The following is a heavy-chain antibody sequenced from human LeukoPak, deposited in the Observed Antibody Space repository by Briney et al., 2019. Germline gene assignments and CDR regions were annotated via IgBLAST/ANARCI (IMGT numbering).Heavy chain of an antibody. J-gene: IGHJ5*02. V-gene: IGHV1-69*13. D-gene: IGHD6-19*01. Sequence: ASVKVSCKASGYTFTSYGISWVRQAPGQGLEWMGGIIPIFGTANYAQKFQGRVTITADESTSTAYMELSSLRSEDTAVYYCARPYSSGWGNWFDPWGQGTLVTVSS. CDR2: IIPIFGTA. CDR1: GYTFTSYG. CDR3: ARPYSSGWGNWFDP.